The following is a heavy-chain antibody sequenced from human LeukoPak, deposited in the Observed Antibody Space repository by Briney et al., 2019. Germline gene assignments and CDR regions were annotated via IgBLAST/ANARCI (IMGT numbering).Heavy chain of an antibody. CDR2: IYYSGST. Sequence: SETLSLTCTVSGGSISSYYWSWIRQPPGKGLEWIGYIYYSGSTNYTPSLKSRVTISVDTSKNQFSLKLSSVTAADTAVYYCARDVRGGYYFDYWGQGTLVTVSS. CDR3: ARDVRGGYYFDY. D-gene: IGHD3-10*02. V-gene: IGHV4-59*01. J-gene: IGHJ4*02. CDR1: GGSISSYY.